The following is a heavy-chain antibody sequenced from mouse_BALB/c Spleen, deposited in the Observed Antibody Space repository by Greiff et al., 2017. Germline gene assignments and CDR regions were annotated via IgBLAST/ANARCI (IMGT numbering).Heavy chain of an antibody. CDR2: IWAGGST. CDR1: GFSLTSYG. D-gene: IGHD1-1*01. J-gene: IGHJ4*01. CDR3: ARTGDGSSPYYAMDY. Sequence: QVQLKESGPGLVAPSQSLSITCTVSGFSLTSYGVHWVRQPPGKGLEWLGVIWAGGSTNYNSALMSRLSISKDNSKSQVFLKMNSLQTDDTAMYYCARTGDGSSPYYAMDYWGQGTSVTVSS. V-gene: IGHV2-9*02.